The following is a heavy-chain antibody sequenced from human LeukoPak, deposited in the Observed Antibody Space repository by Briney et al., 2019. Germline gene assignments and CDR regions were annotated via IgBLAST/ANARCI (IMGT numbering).Heavy chain of an antibody. CDR2: IRYDGSNK. CDR3: ATGGYSYAVY. D-gene: IGHD5-18*01. CDR1: GFTFSSYG. V-gene: IGHV3-30*02. Sequence: GGSLRLSCAASGFTFSSYGMHWVRQAPGKGLEWVAFIRYDGSNKYYADSVKGRFTISRDNSKNTLYLQMNSLRAEDTAVYYCATGGYSYAVYWGQGTLVTVSS. J-gene: IGHJ4*02.